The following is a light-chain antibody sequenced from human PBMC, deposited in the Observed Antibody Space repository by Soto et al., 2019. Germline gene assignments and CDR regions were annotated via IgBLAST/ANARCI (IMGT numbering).Light chain of an antibody. CDR1: ESISRN. J-gene: IGKJ3*01. Sequence: EIVMTQSPATLSVSPGERVTLSCRASESISRNLAWYQQKPGQAPRLLIYGASSRDTGVPARFSGGGSWTEFTLTISSLQSEDSAVYFCQQYMNWPPLTFGPGTKVDV. CDR2: GAS. V-gene: IGKV3-15*01. CDR3: QQYMNWPPLT.